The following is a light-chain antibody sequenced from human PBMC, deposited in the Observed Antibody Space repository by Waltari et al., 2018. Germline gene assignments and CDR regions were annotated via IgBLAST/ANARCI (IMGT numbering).Light chain of an antibody. CDR1: TSDVGGYDL. CDR2: AVT. J-gene: IGLJ2*01. V-gene: IGLV2-23*02. Sequence: QSALTQPAPVSGSPRQSLTLPCARTTSDVGGYDLVSWYQHRPDKAPKLLIYAVTKRPSGVSNRFSGSKSGNTASLTISGLQAEDEATYYCCSYLERTVFGGGTKLTVL. CDR3: CSYLERTV.